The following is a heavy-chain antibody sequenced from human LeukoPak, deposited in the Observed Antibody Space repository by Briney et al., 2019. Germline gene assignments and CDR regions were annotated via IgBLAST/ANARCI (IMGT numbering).Heavy chain of an antibody. CDR2: IYHSGST. V-gene: IGHV4-4*02. CDR3: ARERTMIVVDRLPDAFDI. Sequence: SETLSLACAVSGGSISSSNWWSWVRQPPGKGLEWIGEIYHSGSTNYNPSLKSRVTISVDTSKNQFSLKLSSVTAADTAVYYCARERTMIVVDRLPDAFDIWGQGTMVTVSS. D-gene: IGHD3-22*01. J-gene: IGHJ3*02. CDR1: GGSISSSNW.